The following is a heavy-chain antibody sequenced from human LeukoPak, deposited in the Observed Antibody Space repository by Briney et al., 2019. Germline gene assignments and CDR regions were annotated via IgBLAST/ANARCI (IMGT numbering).Heavy chain of an antibody. J-gene: IGHJ6*03. D-gene: IGHD1/OR15-1a*01. CDR3: ARVRREHIAPGGPGGLFSTAGYYYYNMDV. CDR2: IYYSGST. V-gene: IGHV4-39*07. Sequence: MPSETLSLTCTVSGGSISSSSYYWGWIRQPPGKGLEWIGSIYYSGSTYYNPSLKSRVTISADTSKNQFSLKVSSVTAADTAVYYCARVRREHIAPGGPGGLFSTAGYYYYNMDVWGKGTTVTVSS. CDR1: GGSISSSSYY.